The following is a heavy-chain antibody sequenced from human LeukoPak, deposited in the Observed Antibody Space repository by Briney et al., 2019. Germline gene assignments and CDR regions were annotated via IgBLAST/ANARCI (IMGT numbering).Heavy chain of an antibody. V-gene: IGHV5-51*01. CDR2: IYPGDSDI. Sequence: GESLKISCKGSGYYFTTSWIGWVRLMPGKGLEWMGIIYPGDSDIRYSPSFQGQVTISADKSISTAYLQWNSLKASDTAMYYCGRSGYSGYEFDYWGQGSLVTVSS. D-gene: IGHD5-12*01. J-gene: IGHJ4*02. CDR3: GRSGYSGYEFDY. CDR1: GYYFTTSW.